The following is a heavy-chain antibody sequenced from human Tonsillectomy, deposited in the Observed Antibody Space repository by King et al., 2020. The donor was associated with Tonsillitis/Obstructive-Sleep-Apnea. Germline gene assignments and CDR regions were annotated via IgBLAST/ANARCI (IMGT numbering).Heavy chain of an antibody. J-gene: IGHJ6*02. CDR1: GGSFSGYY. V-gene: IGHV4-34*01. Sequence: VQLQQWGAGLLKPSETLSLTCAVYGGSFSGYYWNWIRQPPGKGLEWIGEINHSGSTHYNPSLKSRVTISLDTSKNQFSLKLSSVTAADTAVYYCVCRYYYYGMDVWGQGTTVTVSS. CDR2: INHSGST. CDR3: VCRYYYYGMDV.